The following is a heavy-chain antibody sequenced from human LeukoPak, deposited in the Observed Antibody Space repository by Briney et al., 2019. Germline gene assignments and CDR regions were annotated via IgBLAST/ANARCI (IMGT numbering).Heavy chain of an antibody. J-gene: IGHJ4*02. Sequence: SETLSLTCAVYGGSFSGYYWSWIRQPPGKGLEWIGEINHSGSTDYNPSLKSRVTISVDTSKNQFSLKLSSVTAADTAVYYCARVHGSGTLYYFDYWGQGTLVTVSS. CDR1: GGSFSGYY. CDR3: ARVHGSGTLYYFDY. CDR2: INHSGST. V-gene: IGHV4-34*01. D-gene: IGHD3-10*01.